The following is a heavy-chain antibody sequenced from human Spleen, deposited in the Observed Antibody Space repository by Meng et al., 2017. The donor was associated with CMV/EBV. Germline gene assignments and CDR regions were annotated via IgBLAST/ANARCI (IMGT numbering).Heavy chain of an antibody. D-gene: IGHD6-19*01. Sequence: SCGASGFSFTSYSLHWVRQAAGKGLEGVAVISFDGSDTYYADSVKGRFTISRDNSEKMLYLQMNSLTHEDTAVYYCARDQYSSGWLPYWGQGTLVTVSS. CDR3: ARDQYSSGWLPY. CDR2: ISFDGSDT. V-gene: IGHV3-30*04. J-gene: IGHJ4*02. CDR1: GFSFTSYS.